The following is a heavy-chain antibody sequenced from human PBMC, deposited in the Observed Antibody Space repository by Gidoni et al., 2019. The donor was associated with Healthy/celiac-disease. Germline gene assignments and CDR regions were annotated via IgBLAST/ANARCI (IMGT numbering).Heavy chain of an antibody. CDR3: AKGDYYGSGSYQVGFDY. Sequence: QVQLVESGGGVVPPGRSLRLSCAASGFTFSSYGMHWVRQAPGKGLEWVAVISYDGSNKYYADSVKGRFTISRDNSKNTLYLQMNSLRAEDTAVYYCAKGDYYGSGSYQVGFDYWGQGTLVTVSS. CDR2: ISYDGSNK. CDR1: GFTFSSYG. J-gene: IGHJ4*02. D-gene: IGHD3-10*01. V-gene: IGHV3-30*18.